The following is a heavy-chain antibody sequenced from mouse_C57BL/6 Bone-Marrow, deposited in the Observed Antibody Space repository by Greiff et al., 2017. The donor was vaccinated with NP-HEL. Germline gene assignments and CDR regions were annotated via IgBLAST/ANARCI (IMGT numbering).Heavy chain of an antibody. CDR1: GFTFSSYG. D-gene: IGHD4-1*01. V-gene: IGHV5-6*01. J-gene: IGHJ3*01. CDR3: ARHDWDVWFAY. CDR2: ISSGGSYT. Sequence: EVQVVESGGDLVKPGGSLKLSCAASGFTFSSYGMSWVRQTPDKRLEWVATISSGGSYTYYPDSVKGRFTISRDNAKNTLYLQMSSLKSEDTAMYYCARHDWDVWFAYWGQGTLVTVSA.